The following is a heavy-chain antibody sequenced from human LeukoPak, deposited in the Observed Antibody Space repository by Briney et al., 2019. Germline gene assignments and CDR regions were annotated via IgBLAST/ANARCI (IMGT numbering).Heavy chain of an antibody. CDR1: GFTFTTYA. Sequence: GSLRLSCAASGFTFTTYAMIWVRQAPGKGLEWIGYIYYSGSTNYNPSLKSRVTISVDTSKNQLSLKLSSVTPADTAVYYCARLIKYSDYYFDYWGQGTLVTVSS. V-gene: IGHV4-59*08. CDR2: IYYSGST. J-gene: IGHJ4*02. D-gene: IGHD4-11*01. CDR3: ARLIKYSDYYFDY.